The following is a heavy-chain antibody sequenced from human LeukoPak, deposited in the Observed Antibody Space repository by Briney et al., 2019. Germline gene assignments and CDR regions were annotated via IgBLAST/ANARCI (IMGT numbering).Heavy chain of an antibody. Sequence: SETLSLTCTVSGVSISSSNSYWGWIRQPPGKGLEWIGSIYHSGNTYYNASLKSQVSISIDTSKNQFSLRLTSVTAADTAVYYCARTNYYDSSGDIDYWGQGTLVTVSS. CDR3: ARTNYYDSSGDIDY. J-gene: IGHJ4*02. CDR2: IYHSGNT. D-gene: IGHD3-22*01. CDR1: GVSISSSNSY. V-gene: IGHV4-39*01.